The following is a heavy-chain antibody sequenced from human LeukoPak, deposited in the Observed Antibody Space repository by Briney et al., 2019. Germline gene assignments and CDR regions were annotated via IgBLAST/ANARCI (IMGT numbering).Heavy chain of an antibody. V-gene: IGHV4-59*01. J-gene: IGHJ3*02. CDR1: GGSISSYH. CDR2: IYSSGST. D-gene: IGHD5-12*01. CDR3: ARGNSGYDYAFDI. Sequence: SETLSLTCTVSGGSISSYHWSWIRQPPGKGLQWIGFIYSSGSTNYNPSLKSRVTISLDTSKNQFSLRVSSVTSADTAVYYCARGNSGYDYAFDIWGQGTMVTDSS.